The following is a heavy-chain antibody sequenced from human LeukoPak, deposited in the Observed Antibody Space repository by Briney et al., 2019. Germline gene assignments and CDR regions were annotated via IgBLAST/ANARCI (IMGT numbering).Heavy chain of an antibody. V-gene: IGHV3-33*01. Sequence: GRSLRLSCAASGFPFSSYVMHWLRQTPGKGLEWVAVIWFDGGKIYYADSVKGRFTISRDNSKNTLYLQMNSLRAEDTAVYHCARDFTNIRGGGYFDNWGQETLVTVSS. CDR2: IWFDGGKI. D-gene: IGHD2/OR15-2a*01. CDR3: ARDFTNIRGGGYFDN. CDR1: GFPFSSYV. J-gene: IGHJ4*02.